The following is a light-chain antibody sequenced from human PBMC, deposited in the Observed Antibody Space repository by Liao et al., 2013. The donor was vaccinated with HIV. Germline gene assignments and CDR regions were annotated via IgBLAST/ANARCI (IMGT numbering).Light chain of an antibody. Sequence: SYVLTQPPSVSVAPGKTARITCEETNIGSKTVHWYQQRPGQAPVLVMSYDSDRPSGIPERFSGSNSGNTATLTISRVEAGDEADYYCQVWDSSSDHYVFGTGTKVTVL. V-gene: IGLV3-21*01. J-gene: IGLJ1*01. CDR2: YDS. CDR3: QVWDSSSDHYV. CDR1: NIGSKT.